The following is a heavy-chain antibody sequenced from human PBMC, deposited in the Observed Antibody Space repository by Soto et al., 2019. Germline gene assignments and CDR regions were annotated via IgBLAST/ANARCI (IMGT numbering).Heavy chain of an antibody. D-gene: IGHD6-6*01. CDR1: GYTFTSYY. J-gene: IGHJ6*02. Sequence: GASVKVSCKASGYTFTSYYMHWVRQAPGQGLEWMGIINPSGGSTSYAQKFQGRVTMTRDTSTSTVYMELSSLRSEDTAVYYCAREPYSSSSLYYYYYGMDVWGQGTTVTVSS. V-gene: IGHV1-46*01. CDR3: AREPYSSSSLYYYYYGMDV. CDR2: INPSGGST.